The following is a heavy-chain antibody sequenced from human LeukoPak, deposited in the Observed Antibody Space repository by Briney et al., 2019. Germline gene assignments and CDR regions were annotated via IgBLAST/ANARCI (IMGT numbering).Heavy chain of an antibody. V-gene: IGHV3-74*01. D-gene: IGHD2-2*01. J-gene: IGHJ5*02. CDR1: GFTFSNYW. CDR2: INSDGSST. CDR3: ARDLTPYCSSTSCHWFDP. Sequence: GGSLRLSCAASGFTFSNYWMHWIRQAPGKGLVWVSRINSDGSSTTYADSVKGRFTISRDNAKNTLYLQMNSLRAEDTAVYYCARDLTPYCSSTSCHWFDPWGQGTLVTVSS.